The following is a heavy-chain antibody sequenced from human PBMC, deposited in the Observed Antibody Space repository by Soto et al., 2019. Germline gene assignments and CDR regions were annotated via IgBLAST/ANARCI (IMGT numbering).Heavy chain of an antibody. V-gene: IGHV3-21*01. CDR1: GFTFGNYA. CDR2: ISGNSGNT. D-gene: IGHD3-9*01. J-gene: IGHJ4*02. CDR3: ARFRAWLGN. Sequence: GGSLRLPCAASGFTFGNYAMNWVRQAPGKGLEWVSSISGNSGNTYFADSVKGRFTISRDNAKNSLYLQMNSLRGEDTAVYYCARFRAWLGNWGQGTLVTVSS.